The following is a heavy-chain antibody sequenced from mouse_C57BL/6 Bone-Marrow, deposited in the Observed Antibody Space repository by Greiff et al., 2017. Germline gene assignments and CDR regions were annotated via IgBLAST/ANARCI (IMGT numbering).Heavy chain of an antibody. Sequence: QVQLKESGPELVKPGASVKISCKASGYAFSSSWMNWVKQRPGKGLEWIGRIYPGDGDTNYNGKFKGKATLTADKSSSTAYMQLSSLTSEDSAVYFCASPPYGSSRSDVWGTGTTVTVSS. J-gene: IGHJ1*03. CDR1: GYAFSSSW. CDR2: IYPGDGDT. CDR3: ASPPYGSSRSDV. V-gene: IGHV1-82*01. D-gene: IGHD1-1*01.